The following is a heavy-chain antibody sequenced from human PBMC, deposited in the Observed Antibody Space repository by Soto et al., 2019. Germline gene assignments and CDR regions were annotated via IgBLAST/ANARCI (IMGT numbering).Heavy chain of an antibody. CDR1: GYTFTSYY. CDR3: ARTFDSSSARDYGMDV. D-gene: IGHD6-6*01. CDR2: INPSGGST. Sequence: ASVKVSCKASGYTFTSYYMHWVRQAPGQGLEWMGIINPSGGSTSYAQKFQGRVTMTRDTSTSTVYMELSSLRSEDTAVYYCARTFDSSSARDYGMDVWGQGTTVTVSS. V-gene: IGHV1-46*01. J-gene: IGHJ6*02.